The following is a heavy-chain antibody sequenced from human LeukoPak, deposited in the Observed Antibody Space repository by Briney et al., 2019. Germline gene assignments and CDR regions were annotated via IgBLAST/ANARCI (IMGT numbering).Heavy chain of an antibody. D-gene: IGHD3-16*01. J-gene: IGHJ4*02. Sequence: GGSLRLSCAASGFTFSTYDMNWVRQAAGKGLEWLSYIISMGGTIYYADSVKGRFTISRDNAKNSLYLQMNSLRAEDTAVYYCARDALAGGDWSNMGDYWGQGTLVTVSS. CDR2: IISMGGTI. CDR1: GFTFSTYD. V-gene: IGHV3-48*03. CDR3: ARDALAGGDWSNMGDY.